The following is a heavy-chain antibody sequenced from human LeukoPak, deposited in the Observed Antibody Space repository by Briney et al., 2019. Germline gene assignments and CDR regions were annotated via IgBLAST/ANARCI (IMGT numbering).Heavy chain of an antibody. J-gene: IGHJ4*02. CDR1: GFTFNSFV. CDR3: AKTPRAYSNYDSPYDY. Sequence: PGVSLRLSCAASGFTFNSFVMSWVRQAPGKELEWVSLISRGGDTTYYADSVKGRFTVSRDNSKNTLFLQMTSLRAEDTALYYCAKTPRAYSNYDSPYDYWGQGTLVTVSS. V-gene: IGHV3-23*01. CDR2: ISRGGDTT. D-gene: IGHD4-11*01.